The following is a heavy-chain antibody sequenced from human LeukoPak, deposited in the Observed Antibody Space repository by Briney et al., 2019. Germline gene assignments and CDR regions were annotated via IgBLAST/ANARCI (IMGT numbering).Heavy chain of an antibody. CDR3: ARASGYDILTGYSDY. Sequence: GGSLRLSCAASGFTFDDYAMHWVRQAPGKGLEWVSGISWNSGSIGYADSVKGRFTISRDNAKNSLYPQMNSLRAEDMALCYCARASGYDILTGYSDYWGQGTLVTVSS. D-gene: IGHD3-9*01. V-gene: IGHV3-9*03. CDR2: ISWNSGSI. CDR1: GFTFDDYA. J-gene: IGHJ4*02.